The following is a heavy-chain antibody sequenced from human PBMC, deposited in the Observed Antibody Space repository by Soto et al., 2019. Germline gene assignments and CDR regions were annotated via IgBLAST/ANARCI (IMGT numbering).Heavy chain of an antibody. V-gene: IGHV1-69*12. CDR1: GGTFSSYA. CDR2: IVPIVDTS. CDR3: VSVVAIPGYPDN. Sequence: QVQLVQSGAEVRQPASSVKVSCKTSGGTFSSYAISWVRQAPGQGLEWMGGIVPIVDTSTYAQKFQGRVTITANESTSTVYRELSSLRSDDTAVYYCVSVVAIPGYPDNWGQGTLVTVSS. J-gene: IGHJ4*02. D-gene: IGHD5-12*01.